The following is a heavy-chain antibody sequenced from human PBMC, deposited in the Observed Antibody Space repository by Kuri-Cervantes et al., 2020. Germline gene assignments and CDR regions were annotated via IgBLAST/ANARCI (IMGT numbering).Heavy chain of an antibody. CDR3: ARAVGWSTEYYFDY. V-gene: IGHV4-59*01. Sequence: GSLRLSCTVSGGFISSYYWSWIRQPPGKGLEWIGYIFYIGSTNYNPSLKSRVTISVDTSKNQFSLKLSSVTAADTAVYYCARAVGWSTEYYFDYWGQGTLVTVSS. D-gene: IGHD6-19*01. CDR1: GGFISSYY. CDR2: IFYIGST. J-gene: IGHJ4*02.